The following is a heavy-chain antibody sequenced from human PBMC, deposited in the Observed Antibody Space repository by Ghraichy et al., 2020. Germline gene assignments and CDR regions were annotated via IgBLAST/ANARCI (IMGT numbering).Heavy chain of an antibody. CDR2: VYHSGNT. V-gene: IGHV4-38-2*02. CDR1: GYSISSAYY. Sequence: LRLSCTVSGYSISSAYYWGWIRQPPGKGLEWIGSVYHSGNTYYNPSLKSRITISVDTSKNQFSLKLSSVTAADTAAYYCAREGVGGTTGSYFQHWGQGTLVTVSS. CDR3: AREGVGGTTGSYFQH. J-gene: IGHJ1*01. D-gene: IGHD1-26*01.